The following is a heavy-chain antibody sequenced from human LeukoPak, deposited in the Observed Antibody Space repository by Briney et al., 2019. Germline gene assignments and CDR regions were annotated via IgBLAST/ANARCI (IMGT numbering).Heavy chain of an antibody. D-gene: IGHD6-13*01. CDR2: INPNGAGT. V-gene: IGHV1-46*01. CDR3: AREIAEAGQKAFDY. J-gene: IGHJ4*02. CDR1: GYTFITYY. Sequence: ASVKDSCKASGYTFITYYIHWVRQAPGQGLEWMGLINPNGAGTIYAQKFQGRATMTRDTSTRTFYMEVSSLRSEHTAVYFCAREIAEAGQKAFDYWGQGTLVTVSS.